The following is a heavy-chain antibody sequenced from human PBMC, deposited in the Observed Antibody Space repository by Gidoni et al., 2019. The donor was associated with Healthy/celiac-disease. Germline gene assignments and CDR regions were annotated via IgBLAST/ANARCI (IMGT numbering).Heavy chain of an antibody. CDR2: ISAYNGNT. V-gene: IGHV1-18*01. Sequence: QVQLVQYGAGVKKPGASVKVSCQDSGYTFTSYGISWVRQAPGQGLELIGWISAYNGNTNYAQKLQCRVTMTTDTSTSTAYMELRSLRSDDTAVYYCARDSGIIAAAGTGGQHWGQGTLVTVSS. CDR1: GYTFTSYG. D-gene: IGHD6-13*01. J-gene: IGHJ1*01. CDR3: ARDSGIIAAAGTGGQH.